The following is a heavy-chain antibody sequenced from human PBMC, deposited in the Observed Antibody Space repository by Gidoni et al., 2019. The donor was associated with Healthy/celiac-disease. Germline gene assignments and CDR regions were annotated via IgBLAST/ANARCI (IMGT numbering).Heavy chain of an antibody. CDR3: ARRGYNWNDDWFDP. CDR1: GYSFTSYW. J-gene: IGHJ5*02. D-gene: IGHD1-1*01. Sequence: EGQLVQSGAEVKEPGESLKISCKSSGYSFTSYWIGWVRKMPGKGLEWMGLIYPGDSDTRSSPSFQGQVTISADKSISTAYLQWSSLKASDTAMYYCARRGYNWNDDWFDPWGQGTLVTVSS. CDR2: IYPGDSDT. V-gene: IGHV5-51*01.